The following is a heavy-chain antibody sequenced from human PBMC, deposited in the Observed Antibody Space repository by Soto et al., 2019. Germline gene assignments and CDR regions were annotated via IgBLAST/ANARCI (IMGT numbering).Heavy chain of an antibody. CDR3: ARGIPAAYYYYGMDV. CDR1: GFTVSSYS. V-gene: IGHV3-48*02. CDR2: ISSSSSTI. J-gene: IGHJ6*02. Sequence: EVQLVESGGGLVEPGGSLRLSCEASGFTVSSYSMNWVRQAPGKGLEWVSYISSSSSTIYSADSVKGRFTISRDNAKNSLYMHMTSLSDEDTAVYYCARGIPAAYYYYGMDVWSQGTTVTVSS.